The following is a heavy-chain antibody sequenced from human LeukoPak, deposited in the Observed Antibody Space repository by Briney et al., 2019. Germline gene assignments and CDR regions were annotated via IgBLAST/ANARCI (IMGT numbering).Heavy chain of an antibody. CDR3: TSFDSSGHLRFVY. Sequence: ASVKVSCKASGCAAPNYYVHWVRQPPGQGLEWVGMINPTGFYSRLAQDLQGRVTMTRDASTSKLYMEMNSLTSEDTAVYYCTSFDSSGHLRFVYWGQGSLDRVSA. J-gene: IGHJ4*02. CDR1: GCAAPNYY. V-gene: IGHV1-46*01. CDR2: INPTGFYS. D-gene: IGHD3-22*01.